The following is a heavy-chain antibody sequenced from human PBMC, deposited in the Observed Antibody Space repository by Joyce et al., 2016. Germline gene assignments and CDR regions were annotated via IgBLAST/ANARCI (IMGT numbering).Heavy chain of an antibody. CDR2: ISAYNGNT. J-gene: IGHJ5*02. V-gene: IGHV1-18*01. Sequence: QVQLVQSGAEVKKPGASVKVSCKASGYTFTIYGISWVRQAPGQGLEWMGWISAYNGNTNYAQKIQGRVTMTTDTSTSTAYMELRSLRSDDTAVYYCAREAYDCSGGSCYSSWFDPWGQGTLVTVSS. D-gene: IGHD2-15*01. CDR1: GYTFTIYG. CDR3: AREAYDCSGGSCYSSWFDP.